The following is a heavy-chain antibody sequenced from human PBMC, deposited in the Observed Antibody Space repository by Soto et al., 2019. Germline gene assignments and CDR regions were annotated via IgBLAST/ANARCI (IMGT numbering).Heavy chain of an antibody. CDR2: VYPGDSDT. Sequence: GESLKISCKGSGYSFNNYWIGWVRQMPGKSLEWMGMVYPGDSDTRYSPSFQGQVTISADKSIATAYLQWNSLKASDTAIYYCVKHFSVAGNQFYFDYWGQETLVTVPS. CDR1: GYSFNNYW. J-gene: IGHJ4*02. D-gene: IGHD6-19*01. V-gene: IGHV5-51*01. CDR3: VKHFSVAGNQFYFDY.